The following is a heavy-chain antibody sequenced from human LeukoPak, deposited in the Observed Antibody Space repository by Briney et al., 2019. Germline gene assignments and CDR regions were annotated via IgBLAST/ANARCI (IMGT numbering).Heavy chain of an antibody. J-gene: IGHJ4*02. V-gene: IGHV3-30-3*01. Sequence: SGGSLRLSCAASGFTFSSYAMHWVRQAPGKGLEWVAVISYDGSNKYYADSVKGRFTISRDNSKNTLYLQMNSLRAEDTAVYYCAREEAGYSGSYYEGYWGQGTLVTVSS. CDR2: ISYDGSNK. CDR1: GFTFSSYA. D-gene: IGHD1-26*01. CDR3: AREEAGYSGSYYEGY.